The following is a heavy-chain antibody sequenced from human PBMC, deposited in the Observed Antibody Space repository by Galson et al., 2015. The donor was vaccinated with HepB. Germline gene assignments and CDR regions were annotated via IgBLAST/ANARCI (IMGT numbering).Heavy chain of an antibody. V-gene: IGHV3-74*01. CDR2: INSDGSST. J-gene: IGHJ4*02. Sequence: SLRLSCAASGFTFSSYWMHWVRQAPGKGLVWVSRINSDGSSTSYADSVKGRFTISRDNAKNTLYLQMNSLRAEDTAVYYCARVYRKAVAASFDYWGQGTLVTVSS. CDR3: ARVYRKAVAASFDY. CDR1: GFTFSSYW. D-gene: IGHD6-19*01.